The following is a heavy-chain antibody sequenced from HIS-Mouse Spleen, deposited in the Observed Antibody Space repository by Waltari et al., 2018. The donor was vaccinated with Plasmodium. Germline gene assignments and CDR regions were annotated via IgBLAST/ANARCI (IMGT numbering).Heavy chain of an antibody. CDR2: IYYSGSP. J-gene: IGHJ4*02. Sequence: QVQLQESGPGLVKPSETLSLTCTVSGGSISSYYWSWIRQPPGKGLELIAYIYYSGSPNYNPSLKSRVTISVDTSKNQFSLKLSSVTAADTAVFYCARGGYSSSSYYFDYWGQGTLVTVSS. CDR3: ARGGYSSSSYYFDY. V-gene: IGHV4-59*01. D-gene: IGHD6-6*01. CDR1: GGSISSYY.